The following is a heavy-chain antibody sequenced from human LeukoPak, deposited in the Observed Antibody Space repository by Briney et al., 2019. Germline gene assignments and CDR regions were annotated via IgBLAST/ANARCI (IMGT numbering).Heavy chain of an antibody. V-gene: IGHV4-39*01. J-gene: IGHJ4*02. CDR2: IYYSGST. D-gene: IGHD4-11*01. CDR1: GGSVSSSRHY. Sequence: SETLSLTCGVSGGSVSSSRHYWAWIRQPPGKGLEWIGSIYYSGSTYYNPSLKSRVTISVDTSSNQFSLTLRSVTAADTSVYYCARQSRTTRDPFDSWGRGAQVIVSS. CDR3: ARQSRTTRDPFDS.